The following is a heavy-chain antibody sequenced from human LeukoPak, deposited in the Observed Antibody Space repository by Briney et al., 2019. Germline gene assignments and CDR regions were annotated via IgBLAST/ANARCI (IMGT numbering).Heavy chain of an antibody. J-gene: IGHJ4*02. Sequence: SGPTLVNPTQTLTLTCTFSGFSLTTSGMCVSWIRQPPGKALEWLARIDWDDDKYYNTSLKTRLTISKDTSKNQVVLTMTNMDPVDTATYFCARIRLLGAATLVDYWGQGTLVTVSS. CDR2: IDWDDDK. CDR3: ARIRLLGAATLVDY. V-gene: IGHV2-70*11. CDR1: GFSLTTSGMC. D-gene: IGHD1-26*01.